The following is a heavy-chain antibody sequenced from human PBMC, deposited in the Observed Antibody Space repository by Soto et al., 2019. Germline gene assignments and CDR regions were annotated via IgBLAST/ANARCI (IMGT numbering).Heavy chain of an antibody. J-gene: IGHJ6*02. CDR2: ISAYSGNT. D-gene: IGHD2-2*01. V-gene: IGHV1-18*01. Sequence: QVQLVQSGAEVKKPGASVKVSCKASGSTFTSYGISWVRQAPGQELERMGWISAYSGNTNYAQKLQVRGTMTTDPSTGTAYRALRSLKADDTALYYCATSSSGSSTSCNPRPYYYYDGMYDCGQGTTVNVSS. CDR1: GSTFTSYG. CDR3: ATSSSGSSTSCNPRPYYYYDGMYD.